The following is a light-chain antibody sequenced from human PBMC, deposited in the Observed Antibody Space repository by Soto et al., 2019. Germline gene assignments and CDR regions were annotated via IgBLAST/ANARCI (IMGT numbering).Light chain of an antibody. J-gene: IGLJ1*01. CDR2: EVT. Sequence: QSVLTQPASVSGSPGQSIAISCTGTRSDVGAYNYVSWYQQHPGKAPKLMISEVTNRPSGVSDRFSGSKSGNTASLIISGLQAEDEADYYCSSFTSRFTFVFGTGTKLTVL. CDR3: SSFTSRFTFV. V-gene: IGLV2-14*01. CDR1: RSDVGAYNY.